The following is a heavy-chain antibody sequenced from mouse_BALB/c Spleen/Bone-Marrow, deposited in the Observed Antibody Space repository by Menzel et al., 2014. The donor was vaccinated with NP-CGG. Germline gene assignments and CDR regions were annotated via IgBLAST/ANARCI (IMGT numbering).Heavy chain of an antibody. D-gene: IGHD1-1*01. Sequence: EAQLQQSGAELVKPGASVKLSCTASGFNIKDTYMHWVKQRPEQGLEWIGRIDPANGNTKYDPKFQGKATITADTSSNTAYLQLSSLTSEDTAIYYCASYYYGSSRFAYWGQGTLVTVSA. J-gene: IGHJ3*01. V-gene: IGHV14-3*02. CDR1: GFNIKDTY. CDR3: ASYYYGSSRFAY. CDR2: IDPANGNT.